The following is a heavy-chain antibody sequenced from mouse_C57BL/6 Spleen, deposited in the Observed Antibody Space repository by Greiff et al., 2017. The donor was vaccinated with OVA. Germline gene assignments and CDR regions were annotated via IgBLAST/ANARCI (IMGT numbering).Heavy chain of an antibody. D-gene: IGHD2-12*01. CDR2: ISSGSSTI. V-gene: IGHV5-17*01. J-gene: IGHJ4*01. CDR3: AKGDSPYAIDY. Sequence: EVMLVESGGGLVKPGGSLKLSCAASGFTFSDYGTHWVRQAPEKGLEWVAYISSGSSTIYYADTVKGRFTISRDNAKNTLFLQMTSLRSEDTAMYYCAKGDSPYAIDYWGQGTSVTVSS. CDR1: GFTFSDYG.